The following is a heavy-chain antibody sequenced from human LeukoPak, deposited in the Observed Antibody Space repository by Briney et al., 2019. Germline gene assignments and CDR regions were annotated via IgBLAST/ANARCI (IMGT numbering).Heavy chain of an antibody. CDR2: INTNTGNP. J-gene: IGHJ4*02. CDR1: GYTFTSYA. V-gene: IGHV7-4-1*02. Sequence: ASVKVSCKASGYTFTSYAMNWVRQAPGQGLEWMGWINTNTGNPTYAQGFTGRFVFSLDTSASTAYLQISSLKAEDTAVYYCAREDILTGYYHYFDYWGQGTLVTVSS. D-gene: IGHD3-9*01. CDR3: AREDILTGYYHYFDY.